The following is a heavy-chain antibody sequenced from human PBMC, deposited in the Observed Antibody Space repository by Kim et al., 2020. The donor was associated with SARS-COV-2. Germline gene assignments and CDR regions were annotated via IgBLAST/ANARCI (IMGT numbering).Heavy chain of an antibody. CDR3: VRGYFGLDH. J-gene: IGHJ4*02. V-gene: IGHV3-23*01. Sequence: YYTDSVKSRCSIHRDTSKHTLCLKMTSLKAEDAAVYYCVRGYFGLDHWGQGTLVTVSS. D-gene: IGHD1-26*01.